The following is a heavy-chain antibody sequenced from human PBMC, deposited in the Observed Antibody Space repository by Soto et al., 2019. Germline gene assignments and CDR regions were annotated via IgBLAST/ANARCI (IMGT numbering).Heavy chain of an antibody. J-gene: IGHJ4*02. CDR1: GLTFSNYA. CDR2: MSGSGSTT. D-gene: IGHD1-7*01. CDR3: AKNQERELPRVIDF. Sequence: VGSLRLSCATSGLTFSNYAMSWVRQAPGGGLEWVSSMSGSGSTTYYADSVKGRFTISRDRSKNTLYLQMSSLRAEDTALYYCAKNQERELPRVIDFWGQGTLVTVSS. V-gene: IGHV3-23*01.